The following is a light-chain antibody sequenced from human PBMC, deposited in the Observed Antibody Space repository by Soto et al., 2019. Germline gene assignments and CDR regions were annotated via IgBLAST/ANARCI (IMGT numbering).Light chain of an antibody. CDR1: SSDVGGYNY. Sequence: QSVLTQPASVSGSPGQSISISCTGTSSDVGGYNYVSWYQQHPGKAPKHMIYEVSNRPSGVSNRFSGSKSGNTASLTVSGLQAEDEADYYFSSYTSSSTLEGVFGTGTKVTVL. CDR3: SSYTSSSTLEGV. CDR2: EVS. V-gene: IGLV2-14*01. J-gene: IGLJ1*01.